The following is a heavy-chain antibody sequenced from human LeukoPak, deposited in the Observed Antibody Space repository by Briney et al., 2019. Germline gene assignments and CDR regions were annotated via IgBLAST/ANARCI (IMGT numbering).Heavy chain of an antibody. CDR1: GGFISSSSYY. V-gene: IGHV4-39*07. CDR3: ARNRLRGGFDP. Sequence: SETLSLTCTVSGGFISSSSYYWGWIRQPPGKGLEWIGSIYYGGSTYYNPSLKSRVTISVDTSKNQFSLKLSSVTAADTAVYYCARNRLRGGFDPWGQGTLVTVSS. D-gene: IGHD4-17*01. J-gene: IGHJ5*02. CDR2: IYYGGST.